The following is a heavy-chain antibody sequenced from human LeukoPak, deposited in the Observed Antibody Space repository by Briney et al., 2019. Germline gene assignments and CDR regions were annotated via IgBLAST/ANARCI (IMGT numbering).Heavy chain of an antibody. J-gene: IGHJ4*02. Sequence: ASVKVSCKASGYTFNSYDINWVRQATGQGREWMGWMNPNSGNTGYAQKFQGRVTMTRNTSISTAYMELSSLRSEDTAVYYCARRGHDYGGSYYFDYWGQGTLVTVSS. CDR3: ARRGHDYGGSYYFDY. V-gene: IGHV1-8*01. CDR1: GYTFNSYD. CDR2: MNPNSGNT. D-gene: IGHD4-23*01.